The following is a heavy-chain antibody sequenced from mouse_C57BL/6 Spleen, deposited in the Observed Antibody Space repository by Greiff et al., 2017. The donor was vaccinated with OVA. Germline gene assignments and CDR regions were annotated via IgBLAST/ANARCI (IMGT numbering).Heavy chain of an antibody. D-gene: IGHD1-2*01. J-gene: IGHJ2*01. CDR3: ASTAFDY. Sequence: EVKLQQSGPELVKPGASVKISCKASGYTFTDYYMNWVKQSHGKSLEWIGDINPNNGGTSYNQKFKGKATLTVDKSSSTAYMELRSLTSEDSAVYYCASTAFDYWGQGTTLTVSS. CDR1: GYTFTDYY. V-gene: IGHV1-26*01. CDR2: INPNNGGT.